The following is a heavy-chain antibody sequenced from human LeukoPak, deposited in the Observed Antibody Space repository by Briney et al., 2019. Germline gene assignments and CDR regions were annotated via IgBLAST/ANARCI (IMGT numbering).Heavy chain of an antibody. J-gene: IGHJ3*02. V-gene: IGHV3-72*01. D-gene: IGHD3-16*01. CDR1: GFPFSDYI. CDR2: IRRRSNRYTT. Sequence: PGGSLRLSCAASGFPFSDYILDWVRQAPGKGLEWVGRIRRRSNRYTTEYAASVKGRFIVSRDDSKNSLYLQMNNLRTEDTAVYHCTRDGGEGGNSAFDIWGQGTAVTVSS. CDR3: TRDGGEGGNSAFDI.